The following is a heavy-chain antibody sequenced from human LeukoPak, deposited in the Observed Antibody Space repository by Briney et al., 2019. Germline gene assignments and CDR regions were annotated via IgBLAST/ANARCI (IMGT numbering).Heavy chain of an antibody. CDR2: ISGSGGST. D-gene: IGHD1-14*01. J-gene: IGHJ5*02. V-gene: IGHV3-23*01. Sequence: GGSLRLSCAASGLTFSSYAMSWVRQAPGKGLEWVSAISGSGGSTYYADSVKGRFTISRDNSKNTLYLQMNSLRAEDTAVYYCAKDVELAPENWFDPWGQGTLVTVSS. CDR3: AKDVELAPENWFDP. CDR1: GLTFSSYA.